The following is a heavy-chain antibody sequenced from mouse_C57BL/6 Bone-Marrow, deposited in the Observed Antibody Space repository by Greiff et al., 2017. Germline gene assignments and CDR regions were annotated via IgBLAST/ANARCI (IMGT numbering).Heavy chain of an antibody. CDR3: ARWDYDYDGGFAY. CDR2: IDPSDSET. D-gene: IGHD2-4*01. Sequence: QVQLQQPGAELVRPGSSVKLSCKASGYTFTSYWMHWVKQRPIQGLEWIGNIDPSDSETHYNQKFKDKATLTVDKSSCTAYMQLSSLTSEDSAVYYCARWDYDYDGGFAYWGQGTLVTVSA. V-gene: IGHV1-52*01. CDR1: GYTFTSYW. J-gene: IGHJ3*01.